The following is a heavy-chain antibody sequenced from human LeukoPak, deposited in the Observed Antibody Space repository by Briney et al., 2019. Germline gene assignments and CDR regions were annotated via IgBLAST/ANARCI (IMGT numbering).Heavy chain of an antibody. CDR3: ARKSLGTDY. CDR1: GFTFSSYE. V-gene: IGHV3-48*03. CDR2: ITSSGSTI. J-gene: IGHJ4*02. Sequence: GALRLSCAASGFTFSSYEMNWVRQAPGKGLEWLSSITSSGSTIYYADSVKGRFTISRDNAKNSLYLQMNSLRAEDTAVYYCARKSLGTDYWGQGTLVTVSS.